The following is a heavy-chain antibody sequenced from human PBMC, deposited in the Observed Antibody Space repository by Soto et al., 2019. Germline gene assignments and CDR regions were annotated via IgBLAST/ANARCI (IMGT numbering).Heavy chain of an antibody. Sequence: QVQLVQSGAEVKKPGSSVKVSCKASGGTFSSYAISWVRQAPGQGLEWMGGIIPIFGTANYAQKFQGRVTITADVSTSTAYMALSSLRSEDTAVYYCARVIGIAPYYYYYGMDVWGQGTTVTVSS. CDR1: GGTFSSYA. CDR2: IIPIFGTA. CDR3: ARVIGIAPYYYYYGMDV. V-gene: IGHV1-69*01. D-gene: IGHD6-13*01. J-gene: IGHJ6*02.